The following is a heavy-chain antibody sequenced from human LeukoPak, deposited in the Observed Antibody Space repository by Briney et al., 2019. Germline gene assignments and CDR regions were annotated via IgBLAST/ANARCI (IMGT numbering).Heavy chain of an antibody. CDR3: AREATPQTSTLYYYYYYMDV. D-gene: IGHD1/OR15-1a*01. Sequence: GASVKVSCKASGGTFSTYAISWLRQSPGQGLEWMGGIIPIDGIANYAQKLRGRVTITADESTSTSYLEVNGLRSEDSAVYYCAREATPQTSTLYYYYYYMDVWGNGTPVTVSS. J-gene: IGHJ6*03. CDR2: IIPIDGIA. CDR1: GGTFSTYA. V-gene: IGHV1-69*10.